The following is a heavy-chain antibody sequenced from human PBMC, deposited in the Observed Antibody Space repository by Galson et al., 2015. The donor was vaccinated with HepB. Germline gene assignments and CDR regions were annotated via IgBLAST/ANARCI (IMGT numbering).Heavy chain of an antibody. CDR1: GYTFTSYG. CDR3: ARVGRSSTSCYVPFDY. V-gene: IGHV1-18*01. J-gene: IGHJ4*02. CDR2: ISAYNGNT. Sequence: SVKVSCKASGYTFTSYGISWVRQAPGQGLEWMGWISAYNGNTNYAQKLQGRVTMTTDTSTSTAYMELRSLRSDDTAVYYCARVGRSSTSCYVPFDYWGQGTLVTVSS. D-gene: IGHD2-2*01.